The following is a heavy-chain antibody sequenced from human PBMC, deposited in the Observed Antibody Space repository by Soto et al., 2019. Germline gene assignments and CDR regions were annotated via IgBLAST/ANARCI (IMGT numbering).Heavy chain of an antibody. D-gene: IGHD2-15*01. Sequence: EVHLVESGGGLVKPGGSLRLSCAVSGFTFSSCTMNWVRQAPGKGLEWVSSISPSTSHIYYADSVKGRFTISRDNAKNSLFLQMNSLRAEATAVYYCSGCSGGACHQNYGMDVWGQGTTVTVSS. J-gene: IGHJ6*02. V-gene: IGHV3-21*01. CDR2: ISPSTSHI. CDR1: GFTFSSCT. CDR3: SGCSGGACHQNYGMDV.